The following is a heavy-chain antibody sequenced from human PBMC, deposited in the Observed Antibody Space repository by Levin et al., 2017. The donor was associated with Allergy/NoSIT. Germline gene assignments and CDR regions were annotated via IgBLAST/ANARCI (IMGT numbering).Heavy chain of an antibody. J-gene: IGHJ4*02. CDR1: GFSLSTSGVG. D-gene: IGHD4-23*01. CDR2: IYWDDDK. CDR3: ARQPEDYGGNSGGFDY. V-gene: IGHV2-5*02. Sequence: SGPTLVKPTQTLTLTCTFSGFSLSTSGVGVGWIRQPPGKALEWLALIYWDDDKRYSPSLKSRLTITKDTSKNQVVLTMTNMDPVDTATYYCARQPEDYGGNSGGFDYWGQGTLVTVSS.